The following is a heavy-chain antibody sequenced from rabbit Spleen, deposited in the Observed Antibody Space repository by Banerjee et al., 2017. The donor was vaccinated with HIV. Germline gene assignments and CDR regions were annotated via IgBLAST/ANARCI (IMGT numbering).Heavy chain of an antibody. CDR1: GVSFSSSYD. CDR3: ARDSGSYDYIDVYFNL. Sequence: EQLEESGGGLVKPEGSLTLTCKASGVSFSSSYDMCWVRQAPGKGLEWIGCIYTGNGKMYYASWAKGRFTISKTSSTTVTLKMTSLTAADTATYFCARDSGSYDYIDVYFNLWGPGTLVTVS. CDR2: IYTGNGKM. D-gene: IGHD6-1*01. V-gene: IGHV1S45*01. J-gene: IGHJ4*01.